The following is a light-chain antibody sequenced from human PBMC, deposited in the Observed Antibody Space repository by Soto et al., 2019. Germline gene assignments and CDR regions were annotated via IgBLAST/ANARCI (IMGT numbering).Light chain of an antibody. CDR3: SSCTLNTTRV. Sequence: QSALTQPASVSGSPGQSITISCTGTSSDVGGHNYVSWYQQHPGKAPKLILYEVSLRPSDISNRFSGSKSGNTASLTISGLQAEDEADYYCSSCTLNTTRVFGGGTKLTVL. V-gene: IGLV2-14*01. J-gene: IGLJ3*02. CDR2: EVS. CDR1: SSDVGGHNY.